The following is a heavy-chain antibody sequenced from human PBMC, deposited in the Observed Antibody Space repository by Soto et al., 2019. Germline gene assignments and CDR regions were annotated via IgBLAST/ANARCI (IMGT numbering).Heavy chain of an antibody. D-gene: IGHD2-15*01. J-gene: IGHJ3*02. CDR2: YNPTSRNT. Sequence: QVQLVQSGAEVKKPGASVKVSCKAYGYSFTGYDVHWVRRAAGQGLGWMGWYNPTSRNTGFAETFQGRITLTRDTSISPDYMELRGLTSEDTAMYYCARAAATLHDAFDIWGQGTAVVVSS. CDR1: GYSFTGYD. V-gene: IGHV1-8*01. CDR3: ARAAATLHDAFDI.